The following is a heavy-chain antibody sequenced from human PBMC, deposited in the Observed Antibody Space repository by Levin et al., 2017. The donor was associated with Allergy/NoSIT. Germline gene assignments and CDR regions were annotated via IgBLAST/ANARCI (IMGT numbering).Heavy chain of an antibody. V-gene: IGHV3-74*01. D-gene: IGHD6-19*01. CDR3: ARWYKAVAGTFDY. J-gene: IGHJ4*02. CDR2: INSDGSSI. CDR1: GFTFSSYW. Sequence: GGSLRLSCAASGFTFSSYWMHWVRQAPGKGLVWVSRINSDGSSISYADSVKGRFTISRDNAKNTLYLQMNSLRAEDTAVYYCARWYKAVAGTFDYWGQGALVTVSS.